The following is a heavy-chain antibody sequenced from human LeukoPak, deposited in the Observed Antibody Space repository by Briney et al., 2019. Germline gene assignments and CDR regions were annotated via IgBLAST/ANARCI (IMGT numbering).Heavy chain of an antibody. Sequence: SETLSLTCTVSGGSIRSHYWSWIRPPPGKGLEWIGYIYYSGSTNYNPSLKSRVTISVDTSKNQFSLKLSSVTAADTAVYYCARDREDYDSSGYYGYFDYWGQGALVTVSS. J-gene: IGHJ4*02. CDR2: IYYSGST. CDR1: GGSIRSHY. V-gene: IGHV4-59*11. D-gene: IGHD3-22*01. CDR3: ARDREDYDSSGYYGYFDY.